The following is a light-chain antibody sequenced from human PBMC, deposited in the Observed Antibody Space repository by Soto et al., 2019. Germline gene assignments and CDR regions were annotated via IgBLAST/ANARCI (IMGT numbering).Light chain of an antibody. J-gene: IGLJ1*01. CDR2: EVS. V-gene: IGLV2-14*01. CDR3: ASYTSSSSLYV. Sequence: QSALTQPASVSGSPGQSITISCTGTSGDVGGYNYVSWYQHHPGKAPKLMIYEVSNRPSGVSYRFSGSKPGNTASLTISGLQAEDEADYYCASYTSSSSLYVFGSGTKLTVL. CDR1: SGDVGGYNY.